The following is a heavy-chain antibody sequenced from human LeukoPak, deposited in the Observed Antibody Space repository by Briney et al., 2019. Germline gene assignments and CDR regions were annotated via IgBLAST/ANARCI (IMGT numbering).Heavy chain of an antibody. J-gene: IGHJ5*02. CDR1: GGSISSGNYY. CDR3: ARHDLTTRHWFDP. V-gene: IGHV4-39*01. D-gene: IGHD1-1*01. Sequence: SETLSLXCTVSGGSISSGNYYWGWIRQPPGKGLEWIGSVYYSGYTYYNPSLKSRVTISVDTSKNQFSLKLSSLTAADTTIYYCARHDLTTRHWFDPWGQGTLVTVSS. CDR2: VYYSGYT.